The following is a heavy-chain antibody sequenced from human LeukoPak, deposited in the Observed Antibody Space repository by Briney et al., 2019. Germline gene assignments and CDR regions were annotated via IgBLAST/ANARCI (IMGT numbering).Heavy chain of an antibody. J-gene: IGHJ4*02. CDR1: GGSFSSYY. D-gene: IGHD2/OR15-2a*01. CDR3: ASGYYEGRLDY. Sequence: SETLSLTCTVSGGSFSSYYWSWIRQPAGKGLEWIGRIYTSGSTNYNPSLKSRVTMSVDTSKNQFSLKLSSVTAADTAVYYCASGYYEGRLDYWGQGTLVTVSS. V-gene: IGHV4-4*07. CDR2: IYTSGST.